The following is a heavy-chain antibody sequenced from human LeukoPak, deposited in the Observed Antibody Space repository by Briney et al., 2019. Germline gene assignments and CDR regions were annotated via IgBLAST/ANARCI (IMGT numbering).Heavy chain of an antibody. V-gene: IGHV4-4*02. D-gene: IGHD1-1*01. J-gene: IGHJ4*02. Sequence: SGTLSLTCAVSGGSISSSNWWSWVRQPPGKGLEWIGEIYHSGNINYNPSLKSRVTMSVDKSKNQFSLKLSSVTAADTAVYYCVRQLGYYFDYWGQGTLVTVSS. CDR3: VRQLGYYFDY. CDR1: GGSISSSNW. CDR2: IYHSGNI.